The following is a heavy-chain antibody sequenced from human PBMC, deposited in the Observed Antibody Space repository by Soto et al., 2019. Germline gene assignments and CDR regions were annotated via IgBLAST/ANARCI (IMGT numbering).Heavy chain of an antibody. V-gene: IGHV1-2*02. CDR2: INPNSGGT. CDR3: ARDLFQRYCSSTSCAYEYYYGMDV. CDR1: GYTFTGYY. D-gene: IGHD2-2*01. J-gene: IGHJ6*02. Sequence: ASVKVSCKASGYTFTGYYMHWVRQAPGQGLEWMGWINPNSGGTNYAQKFQGRVTMTRDTSISTAYMELSRLRSDDTAVYYCARDLFQRYCSSTSCAYEYYYGMDVWGQGTTVTVSS.